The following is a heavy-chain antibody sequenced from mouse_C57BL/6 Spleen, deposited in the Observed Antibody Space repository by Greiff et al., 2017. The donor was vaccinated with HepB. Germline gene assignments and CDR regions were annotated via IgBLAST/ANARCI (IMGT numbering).Heavy chain of an antibody. J-gene: IGHJ1*03. V-gene: IGHV1-59*01. Sequence: QVQLQQPGAELVRPGTSVKLSCKASGYTFTSYWMHWVKQRPGQGLEWIGVIDPSDSYTNYNQKFKGKATLTVDTSSSTAYMQLSSLTAEDAAVYYCARGGRRNYWYFDVWGTGTTVTVSS. CDR3: ARGGRRNYWYFDV. D-gene: IGHD3-3*01. CDR2: IDPSDSYT. CDR1: GYTFTSYW.